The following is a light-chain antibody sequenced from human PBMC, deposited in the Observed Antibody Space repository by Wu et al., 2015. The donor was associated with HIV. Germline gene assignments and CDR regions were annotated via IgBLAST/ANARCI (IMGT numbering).Light chain of an antibody. J-gene: IGKJ2*03. CDR3: QQRSNWPPIYS. V-gene: IGKV3-11*01. CDR2: DAS. Sequence: EIVLTQSPGTLSLSPGDTATLSCGASQGISSFLAWYQQKPGQAPRLLIYDASKRATGIPARFSGSGSGTDFTLTISNLEPEDFAVYYCQQRSNWPPIYSFGQGTKLEIK. CDR1: QGISSF.